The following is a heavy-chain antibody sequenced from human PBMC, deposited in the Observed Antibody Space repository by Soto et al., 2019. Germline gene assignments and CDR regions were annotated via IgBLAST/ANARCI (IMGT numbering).Heavy chain of an antibody. CDR2: ISAYNGNT. D-gene: IGHD6-19*01. CDR3: AHHLMGIAVAGTSVDV. CDR1: GYTFTIYG. J-gene: IGHJ6*02. Sequence: ASVKVSCKASGYTFTIYGISWVLQSPLQGLEWMGWISAYNGNTNYAQKLQGRVTMTTDTSTSTAYMELRSLRSDDTAVYYCAHHLMGIAVAGTSVDVWGQGTTVTVSS. V-gene: IGHV1-18*04.